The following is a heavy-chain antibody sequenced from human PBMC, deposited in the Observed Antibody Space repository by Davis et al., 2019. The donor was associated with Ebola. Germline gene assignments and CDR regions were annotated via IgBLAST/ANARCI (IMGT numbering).Heavy chain of an antibody. V-gene: IGHV1-2*04. CDR2: INPNSGGT. J-gene: IGHJ6*02. CDR3: ARFFGDTYYYGMDV. D-gene: IGHD2-21*02. Sequence: ASVKVSCKASGYTFTGYYMHWVRQAPGQGLEWMGWINPNSGGTNYAQKFQGWVTMTRDTSISTAYMELSSLRSEDTAVYYCARFFGDTYYYGMDVWGQGTTVTVSS. CDR1: GYTFTGYY.